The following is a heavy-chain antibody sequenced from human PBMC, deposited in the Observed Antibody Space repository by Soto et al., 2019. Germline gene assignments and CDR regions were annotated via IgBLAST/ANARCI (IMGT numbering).Heavy chain of an antibody. Sequence: HPGGSLRLSCATSGFPFSIYSMNWVRQAPGKGLEWISHISGSGGTVYYADSVKGRFSISRDNSKNTAFLQMDNLRAEDTAIYYCAKGAGDYIWGSYRMSDYFDHWGQGTPVTVSS. CDR3: AKGAGDYIWGSYRMSDYFDH. J-gene: IGHJ4*02. CDR1: GFPFSIYS. D-gene: IGHD3-16*02. CDR2: ISGSGGTV. V-gene: IGHV3-48*04.